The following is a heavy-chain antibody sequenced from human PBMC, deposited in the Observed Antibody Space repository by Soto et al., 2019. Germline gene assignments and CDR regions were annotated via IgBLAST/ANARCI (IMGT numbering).Heavy chain of an antibody. Sequence: EVQLVESGGGLVQPGGSLRLSCAASGFTFSSYSMNWVRQAPGKGLEWVSYISSSSSTIYYADSVKGRFTIARDNAKNSLYLQMNSLRAEDTAVYYCARDRPTGYSSGLYESAFDIWGQGTMVTVSS. D-gene: IGHD6-19*01. CDR2: ISSSSSTI. CDR1: GFTFSSYS. V-gene: IGHV3-48*01. CDR3: ARDRPTGYSSGLYESAFDI. J-gene: IGHJ3*02.